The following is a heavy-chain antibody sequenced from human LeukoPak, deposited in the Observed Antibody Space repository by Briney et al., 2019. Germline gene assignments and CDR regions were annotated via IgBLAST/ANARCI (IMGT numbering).Heavy chain of an antibody. Sequence: GASVKVSCKASGYTFTNYVVHWVRQAPGQRPEWMGYINAGNGDTKYSKNFQDRVTITRDTSASTAYMEVSSLTSEDTALYSCVRDDCADDACYPGGYWGQGTLVTVSS. CDR3: VRDDCADDACYPGGY. CDR1: GYTFTNYV. D-gene: IGHD2-21*02. J-gene: IGHJ4*02. V-gene: IGHV1-3*01. CDR2: INAGNGDT.